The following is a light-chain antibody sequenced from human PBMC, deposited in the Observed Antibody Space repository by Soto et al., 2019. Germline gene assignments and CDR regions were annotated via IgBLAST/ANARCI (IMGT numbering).Light chain of an antibody. J-gene: IGKJ5*01. CDR3: QQRSNWIT. CDR2: TAS. CDR1: QNIKKY. V-gene: IGKV1-39*01. Sequence: DIQMTQSPSSLSEPVVDRVTITFRASQNIKKYLNWYQQKPGKAPKLLIYTASSLQVAFSSRFSGSGSGTDFTLTISSLEPEDFAVYYCQQRSNWITFGQGTRLEIK.